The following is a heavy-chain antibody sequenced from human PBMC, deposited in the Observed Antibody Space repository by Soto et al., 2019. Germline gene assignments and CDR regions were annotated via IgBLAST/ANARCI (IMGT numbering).Heavy chain of an antibody. CDR2: IYYSGST. J-gene: IGHJ6*02. CDR3: ARGDMDV. V-gene: IGHV4-59*01. Sequence: QVQLQESGPGLVKPSETLSLTCTVSGGSISSYYWSWIRQPPGKGLEWIGYIYYSGSTNYNPSLKSRVTISVDTSKNQFSLKLSSVTAADTAVYYCARGDMDVWSQGTTVTVSS. CDR1: GGSISSYY.